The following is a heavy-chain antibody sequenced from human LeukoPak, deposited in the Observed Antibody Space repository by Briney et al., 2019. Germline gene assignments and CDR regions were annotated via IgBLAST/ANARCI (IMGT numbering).Heavy chain of an antibody. CDR1: GFTFDDYG. D-gene: IGHD2-15*01. CDR2: INWNGGST. V-gene: IGHV3-20*04. J-gene: IGHJ4*02. Sequence: PGESLRLSCATSGFTFDDYGMSWVRQAPGKGLEWVSGINWNGGSTGYADSVKGRFSISRDNAKNALYLQMNSLRAEDTALYYCASGVVAANYFDYWRQGTLVTVSS. CDR3: ASGVVAANYFDY.